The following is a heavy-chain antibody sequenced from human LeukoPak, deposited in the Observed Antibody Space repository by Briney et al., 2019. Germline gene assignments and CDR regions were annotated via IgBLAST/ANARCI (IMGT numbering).Heavy chain of an antibody. CDR3: ARRHYGSGNIDS. CDR2: IYSNGHI. V-gene: IGHV4-39*01. D-gene: IGHD3-10*01. CDR1: SDSISSSSYL. Sequence: PSETLSLTCSVSSDSISSSSYLWVWVRQPPGKGLEWIGDIYSNGHISYNLSLKSRAAISVDTSKNQFSLNLSSVTAADTAVYYCARRHYGSGNIDSWGQGTLVTVSS. J-gene: IGHJ4*02.